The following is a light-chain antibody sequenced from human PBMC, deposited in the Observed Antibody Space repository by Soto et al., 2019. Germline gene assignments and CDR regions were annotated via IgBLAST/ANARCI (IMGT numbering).Light chain of an antibody. Sequence: EMVLTLSPATLSLSPGERVTLSCRASQSVSNSLVWYQQKAGQAPRLLIYGISYRATGVPARFSGSGSGTDFTLTISSLEPEDFAIYYCQQGSDWPPRYTFGQGTKLEI. CDR2: GIS. CDR3: QQGSDWPPRYT. CDR1: QSVSNS. V-gene: IGKV3-11*01. J-gene: IGKJ2*01.